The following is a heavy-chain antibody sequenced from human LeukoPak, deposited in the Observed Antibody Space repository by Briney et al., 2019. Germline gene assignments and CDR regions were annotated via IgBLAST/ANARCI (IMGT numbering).Heavy chain of an antibody. CDR3: ARDLHLWGSYDY. V-gene: IGHV3-48*01. Sequence: PGGSLRLSCAASGFTFSSYSMNWVRQAPGKGLEGVSYISSSSTIYYADSVKGRFTISRDNAKNSLYLQMNSLRAEDTAVYYCARDLHLWGSYDYWGQGTLVTVSS. J-gene: IGHJ4*02. CDR1: GFTFSSYS. CDR2: ISSSSTI. D-gene: IGHD3-16*01.